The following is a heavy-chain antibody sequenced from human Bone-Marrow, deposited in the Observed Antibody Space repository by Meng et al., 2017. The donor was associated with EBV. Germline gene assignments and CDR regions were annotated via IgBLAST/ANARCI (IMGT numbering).Heavy chain of an antibody. D-gene: IGHD2-8*02. CDR2: INEDGAVT. CDR1: GFTFSSYW. CDR3: SRDLVGSVDS. V-gene: IGHV3-74*03. J-gene: IGHJ4*02. Sequence: EVQLVESGGALVQPGGSLRLSCAGSGFTFSSYWMHWVRQAPGKGLVWVSRINEDGAVTTYADSVKGRFTISRDNAKNTLYLQMNGLRAEDTAIYYCSRDLVGSVDSWGQGTLVTVSS.